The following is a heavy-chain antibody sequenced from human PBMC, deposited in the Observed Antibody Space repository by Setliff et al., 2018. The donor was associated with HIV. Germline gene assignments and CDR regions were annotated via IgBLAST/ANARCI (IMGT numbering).Heavy chain of an antibody. CDR2: IYYSGST. D-gene: IGHD1-26*01. CDR1: GGSISNSSSY. J-gene: IGHJ4*02. V-gene: IGHV4-39*01. Sequence: SETLSLTCTVSGGSISNSSSYWGWIRQPPGKGLEWIGSIYYSGSTYYNPSLKSRVTISVDTSKNQFSLKMSSVTAADMAVYYCATYSGSQELVYWGQGTLVTVSS. CDR3: ATYSGSQELVY.